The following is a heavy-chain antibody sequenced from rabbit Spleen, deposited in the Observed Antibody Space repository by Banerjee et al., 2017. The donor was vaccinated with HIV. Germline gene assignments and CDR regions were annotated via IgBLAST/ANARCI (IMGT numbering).Heavy chain of an antibody. J-gene: IGHJ4*01. Sequence: QEQLEESGGGLVKPEGSLTLTCTASGFSFSSGYDIVWVRQAPGKGLEWIGYIYSSIHYTYYANWAKGRFTISKTSSTTVTLQMTSLTVADTATYFCARVSETSGWGEDLWGPGTLVTVS. CDR2: IYSSIHYT. V-gene: IGHV1S45*01. CDR1: GFSFSSGYD. D-gene: IGHD4-1*01. CDR3: ARVSETSGWGEDL.